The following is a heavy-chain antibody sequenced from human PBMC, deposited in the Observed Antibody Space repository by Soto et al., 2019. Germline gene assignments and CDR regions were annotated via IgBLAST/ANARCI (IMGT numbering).Heavy chain of an antibody. CDR3: AREPRGSYYNYFDY. CDR2: IIPIFGTA. Sequence: ASVKVSCKASGGTFSSYAISWVRQAPGQGLEWMGGIIPIFGTANYAQKFQGRVTITADESTSTAYMELSSLRSEDTAVYYCAREPRGSYYNYFDYWGQGTLVTVSS. J-gene: IGHJ4*02. D-gene: IGHD1-26*01. CDR1: GGTFSSYA. V-gene: IGHV1-69*13.